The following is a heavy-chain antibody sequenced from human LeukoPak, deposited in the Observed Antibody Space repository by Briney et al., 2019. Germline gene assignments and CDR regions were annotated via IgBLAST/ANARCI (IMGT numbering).Heavy chain of an antibody. CDR3: AKDLALAGTGGGFDV. CDR2: ISADDKA. Sequence: RGSLRLSCPVSALTFTTYAINWVSHAPGHGLEWVSGISADDKAYYADAVKGRFTISRDNSKNTVSLQMSSLRAEDTALYYCAKDLALAGTGGGFDVWGQGTRVAVSS. CDR1: ALTFTTYA. V-gene: IGHV3-23*01. D-gene: IGHD6-19*01. J-gene: IGHJ3*01.